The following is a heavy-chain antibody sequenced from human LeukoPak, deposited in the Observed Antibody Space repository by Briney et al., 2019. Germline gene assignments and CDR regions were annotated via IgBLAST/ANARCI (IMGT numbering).Heavy chain of an antibody. CDR3: ARSLAAGYFDS. V-gene: IGHV3-66*01. J-gene: IGHJ4*02. CDR1: GFTVGSSY. Sequence: GGSLRLSCAASGFTVGSSYMSWVRQAPGKGLEWVSVIYSGGNTYYADSVKGRFSIPRDNSKNTLYLQMYSLRAEDTAVYYCARSLAAGYFDSWGQGTLVTVSS. CDR2: IYSGGNT. D-gene: IGHD2-15*01.